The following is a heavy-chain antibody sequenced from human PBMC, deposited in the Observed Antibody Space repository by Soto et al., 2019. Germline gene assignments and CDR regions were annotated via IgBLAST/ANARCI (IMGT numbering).Heavy chain of an antibody. V-gene: IGHV3-15*07. D-gene: IGHD3-16*01. CDR3: TTEYDYVWGSSNYYYGMDV. Sequence: GGSLRLSCAASGFTFSNAWMNWVRQAPGKGLEWVGRIKSKTDGGTTDYAAPVKGRFTISSNDSKNTLYLQMNSLKTDDTAVYYCTTEYDYVWGSSNYYYGMDVWGQGTTVTVSS. J-gene: IGHJ6*02. CDR1: GFTFSNAW. CDR2: IKSKTDGGTT.